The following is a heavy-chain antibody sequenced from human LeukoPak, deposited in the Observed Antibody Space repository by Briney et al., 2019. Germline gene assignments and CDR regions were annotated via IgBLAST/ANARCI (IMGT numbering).Heavy chain of an antibody. CDR1: GGSISSYY. V-gene: IGHV4-4*07. CDR3: AGDYDFWSGYSNY. D-gene: IGHD3-3*01. J-gene: IGHJ4*02. CDR2: IYTSGST. Sequence: SEILSLTCTVSGGSISSYYWSWIRQPAGKGLEWIGRIYTSGSTNYNPSLKSRVTMSVDTSKNQFSLKLSSVTAADTAVYYCAGDYDFWSGYSNYWGQGTLVTVFS.